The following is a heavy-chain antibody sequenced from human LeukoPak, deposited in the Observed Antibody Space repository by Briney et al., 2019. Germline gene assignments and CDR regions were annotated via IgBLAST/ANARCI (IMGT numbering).Heavy chain of an antibody. V-gene: IGHV3-11*04. D-gene: IGHD6-19*01. J-gene: IGHJ4*02. CDR1: GFTFSDYY. CDR3: ARPMQWPVQPDD. CDR2: ICSGGSTI. Sequence: PGGSLCRSCAASGFTFSDYYMSWIRQAPGKGLEWVSYICSGGSTIYYADCVKGRFTISRDNAKNSLYLQMNSLRAEDTAVYYCARPMQWPVQPDDWGQGWLLTVSS.